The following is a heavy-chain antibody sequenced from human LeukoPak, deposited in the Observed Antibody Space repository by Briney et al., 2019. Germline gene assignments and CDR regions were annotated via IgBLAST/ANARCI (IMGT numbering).Heavy chain of an antibody. Sequence: ASVKVSCKASGGTFSNYAITWVRQAPGQGLEWMGWMNPNSGNTGYAQKFQGRVTMTRNTSISTAYMELSSLRSEDTAVYYCARGPLLRYFDWLFRALGAFDIWGQGTMVTVSS. CDR3: ARGPLLRYFDWLFRALGAFDI. CDR2: MNPNSGNT. CDR1: GGTFSNYA. V-gene: IGHV1-8*02. D-gene: IGHD3-9*01. J-gene: IGHJ3*02.